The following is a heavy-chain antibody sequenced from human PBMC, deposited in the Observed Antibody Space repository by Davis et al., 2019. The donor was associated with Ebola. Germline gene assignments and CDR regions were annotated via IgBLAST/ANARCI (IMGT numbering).Heavy chain of an antibody. CDR1: GFTFSSNE. CDR2: IDSSAATI. D-gene: IGHD4-23*01. J-gene: IGHJ6*02. V-gene: IGHV3-48*03. CDR3: SRERIIYSGNSHHYSMDV. Sequence: GESLKISCAVSGFTFSSNEMTWVRQAPGKGLEWVSYIDSSAATIHYADSVKGRFTISRDNAKNSMDLQMNSLRAEDTALYYCSRERIIYSGNSHHYSMDVWGQGTAVTVSS.